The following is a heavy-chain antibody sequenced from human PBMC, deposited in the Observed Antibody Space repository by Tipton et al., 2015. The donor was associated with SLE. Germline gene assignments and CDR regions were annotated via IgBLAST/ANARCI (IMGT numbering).Heavy chain of an antibody. J-gene: IGHJ6*03. CDR2: ISYDGSNK. D-gene: IGHD2-2*01. CDR1: GLTFSSYA. Sequence: SLRLSCAASGLTFSSYAMHGVRQAPGKGLEWVAVISYDGSNKYYADSVKGRFTISRDNSKNTLYLQMNSLRAEDTAVYYCARDVGGIVVVPAAMDYYYMDVWGKGTTVTVSS. CDR3: ARDVGGIVVVPAAMDYYYMDV. V-gene: IGHV3-30*04.